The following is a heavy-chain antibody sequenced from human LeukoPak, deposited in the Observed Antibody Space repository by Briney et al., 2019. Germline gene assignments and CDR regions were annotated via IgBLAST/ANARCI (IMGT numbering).Heavy chain of an antibody. D-gene: IGHD6-19*01. CDR1: GFTFSSCR. V-gene: IGHV3-21*01. CDR3: ARDSTAGLDY. Sequence: GGSLRLSCAASGFTFSSCRMHWVRQAPGKGLEWVSSISSSTTYTYYADSVKGRFTVSRDNAKESLYLQMDSLRADDTALYYCARDSTAGLDYWGQGTLVTVSS. CDR2: ISSSTTYT. J-gene: IGHJ4*02.